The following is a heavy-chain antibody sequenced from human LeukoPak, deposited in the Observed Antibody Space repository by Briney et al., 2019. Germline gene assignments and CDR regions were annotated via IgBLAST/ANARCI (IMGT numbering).Heavy chain of an antibody. CDR1: GYTFTSYY. V-gene: IGHV1-46*01. J-gene: IGHJ4*02. CDR3: ARDGCSSTRCYAPSYFDY. Sequence: GASVKVSCKASGYTFTSYYMHWVRQAPGQGLEWXXXXNPSGGSATYAQKFQGRVTMTRDTSTSTVYMDLSSLRSEDTAVYYCARDGCSSTRCYAPSYFDYWGQGTLVTVSS. D-gene: IGHD2-2*01. CDR2: XNPSGGSA.